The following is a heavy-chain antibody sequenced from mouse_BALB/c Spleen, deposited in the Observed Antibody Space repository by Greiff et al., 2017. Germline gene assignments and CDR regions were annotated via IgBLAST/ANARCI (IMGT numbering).Heavy chain of an antibody. D-gene: IGHD1-1*01. CDR1: GFTFSSFG. Sequence: EVQLVESGGGLVQPGGSRKLSCAASGFTFSSFGMHWVRQAPEKGLEWVAYISSGSSTIYYADTVKGRFTISRDNPKNTLFLQMTSLRSEDTAMYYCARGYYGSREAWFAYWGQGTLVTVSA. V-gene: IGHV5-17*02. CDR3: ARGYYGSREAWFAY. CDR2: ISSGSSTI. J-gene: IGHJ3*01.